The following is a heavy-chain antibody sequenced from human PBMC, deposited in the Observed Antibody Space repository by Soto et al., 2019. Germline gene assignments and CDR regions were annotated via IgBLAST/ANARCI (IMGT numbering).Heavy chain of an antibody. J-gene: IGHJ3*02. CDR2: ISSSSSYI. CDR1: GFTFISYS. V-gene: IGHV3-21*01. D-gene: IGHD1-20*01. Sequence: GGSLRLSCAASGFTFISYSMNWVSQAPGKGLEWFSSISSSSSYIYYADSVKGRFTISRDNAKNSLYLQMNSLRAEDTAVYYCARDGAPYNWNQRTNALDIWGQGTMVTVSS. CDR3: ARDGAPYNWNQRTNALDI.